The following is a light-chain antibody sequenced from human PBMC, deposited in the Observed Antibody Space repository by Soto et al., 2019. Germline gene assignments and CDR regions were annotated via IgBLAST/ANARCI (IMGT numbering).Light chain of an antibody. J-gene: IGLJ1*01. CDR3: QSYDSSLSALV. Sequence: QSVLTQPSSVSGAPGQRVTISCTGSSSNIGAGYDVHWYQQLPGTAPKLLIYGNSNRPSGVPDRFSGSKSGTSASLAITGLQAEDEADYYCQSYDSSLSALVFGTGTKLTVL. CDR1: SSNIGAGYD. V-gene: IGLV1-40*01. CDR2: GNS.